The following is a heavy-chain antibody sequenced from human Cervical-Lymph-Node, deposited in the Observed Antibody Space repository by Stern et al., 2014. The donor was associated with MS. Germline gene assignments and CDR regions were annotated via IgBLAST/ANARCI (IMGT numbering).Heavy chain of an antibody. V-gene: IGHV5-51*01. CDR1: GYSFTNYW. Sequence: EVQLEESGAEVKKPGESLKISCKGSGYSFTNYWIGWVRQMPGKGLAWMGVIYPDDSDTRYSPSFQGQVPISADKSINTAYLQWSSLKASDTAMYYCARMWAVQGPRGNLPGYFQHWGQGTLVTVSS. CDR3: ARMWAVQGPRGNLPGYFQH. CDR2: IYPDDSDT. D-gene: IGHD3-10*01. J-gene: IGHJ1*01.